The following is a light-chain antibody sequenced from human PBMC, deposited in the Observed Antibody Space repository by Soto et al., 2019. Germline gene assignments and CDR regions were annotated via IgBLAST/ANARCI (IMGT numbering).Light chain of an antibody. Sequence: IHLTQSPSSLSASVIGICTIAFLASQGISSYLAWYQQKPGKAPKLLIYKASSLESGVPSRFSGSGSGTEFTLTISSLQTDDFATYYCQQYNSYSTFGQGTKVDIK. J-gene: IGKJ1*01. CDR3: QQYNSYST. CDR2: KAS. V-gene: IGKV1-5*03. CDR1: QGISSY.